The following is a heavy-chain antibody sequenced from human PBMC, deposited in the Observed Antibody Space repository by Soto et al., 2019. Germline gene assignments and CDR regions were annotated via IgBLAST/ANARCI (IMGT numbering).Heavy chain of an antibody. CDR3: ARADVDTAMVIGY. J-gene: IGHJ4*02. CDR1: GDAISSRSR. Sequence: SESLSLTCAVSGDAISSRSRWCWVRQPPGKGLEWIGEIYHSGSTNYNPSLKSRVTISVDKSKNQFSLKLSSVTAADTAVYYCARADVDTAMVIGYWGQGTLVTVSS. V-gene: IGHV4-4*02. D-gene: IGHD5-18*01. CDR2: IYHSGST.